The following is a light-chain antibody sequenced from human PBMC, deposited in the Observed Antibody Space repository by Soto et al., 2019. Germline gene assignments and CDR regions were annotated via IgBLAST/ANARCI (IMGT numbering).Light chain of an antibody. CDR3: QQYENLPT. J-gene: IGKJ5*01. CDR2: AAS. V-gene: IGKV1-33*01. CDR1: QNINNY. Sequence: IQMTQSPSSMSASVGDRGNITCQASQNINNYLNWHQQQPGTAPKLLIYAASNLEAGAPSRFSGSGSGTDFTSTISRLQPEYIATYYCQQYENLPTFGQGTRLEIK.